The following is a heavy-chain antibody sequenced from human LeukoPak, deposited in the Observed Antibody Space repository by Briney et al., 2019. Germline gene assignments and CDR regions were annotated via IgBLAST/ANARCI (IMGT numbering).Heavy chain of an antibody. Sequence: GRSLRLSCAASGFTFSSYGMHWVRQAPGKGLEWVAVIWYDGSNKYYADSVKGRFTISRDNSKNTLYLQINSLRAEDTAVYYSARDMSDSSGWLLFDYWGQGTLVTVSS. J-gene: IGHJ4*02. CDR3: ARDMSDSSGWLLFDY. V-gene: IGHV3-33*01. CDR2: IWYDGSNK. CDR1: GFTFSSYG. D-gene: IGHD6-19*01.